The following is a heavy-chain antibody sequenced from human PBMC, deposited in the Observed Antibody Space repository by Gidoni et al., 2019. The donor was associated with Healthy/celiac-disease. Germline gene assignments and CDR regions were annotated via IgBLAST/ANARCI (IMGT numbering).Heavy chain of an antibody. J-gene: IGHJ4*02. D-gene: IGHD1-26*01. CDR1: GFTFSSYS. CDR2: ISSSSSYI. V-gene: IGHV3-21*01. Sequence: EVQLVESGGGQVKPGGSLRLSCAASGFTFSSYSMNWVRQAPGKGLEWVSSISSSSSYIYYADSVKGRFTISRDNAKNSLYLQMNSLRAEDTAVYYCARFEGGLNIGTLNFDYWGQGTLVTVSS. CDR3: ARFEGGLNIGTLNFDY.